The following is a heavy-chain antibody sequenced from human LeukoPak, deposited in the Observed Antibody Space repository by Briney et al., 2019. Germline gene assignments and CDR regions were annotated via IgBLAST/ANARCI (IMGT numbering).Heavy chain of an antibody. D-gene: IGHD2-2*01. J-gene: IGHJ6*03. Sequence: ASVKVSCKASGYTFTSYYMHWVRQAPGQGLEWMGIINPSGGSTSYAQKFQGRVTITADESTSTAYMELRSLRSDDTAVYYCARAGCSRTSCSYYYYYMDVWGKGTTVTVSS. CDR1: GYTFTSYY. V-gene: IGHV1-46*01. CDR2: INPSGGST. CDR3: ARAGCSRTSCSYYYYYMDV.